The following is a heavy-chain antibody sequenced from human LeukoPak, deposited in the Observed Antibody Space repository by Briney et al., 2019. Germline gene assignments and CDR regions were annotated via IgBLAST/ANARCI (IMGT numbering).Heavy chain of an antibody. D-gene: IGHD4-11*01. J-gene: IGHJ4*02. Sequence: GGSLRLSVAASGFTVSTNYMSWVGKAPGKGLDWVSLINSAGAQTSADSGKGRFPFSVTNSGNPLSLKMNSLRVDDTAVYYCARGFRSVTTWGYFDYWGQGALVTVSS. CDR3: ARGFRSVTTWGYFDY. CDR1: GFTVSTNY. CDR2: INSAGAQ. V-gene: IGHV3-66*01.